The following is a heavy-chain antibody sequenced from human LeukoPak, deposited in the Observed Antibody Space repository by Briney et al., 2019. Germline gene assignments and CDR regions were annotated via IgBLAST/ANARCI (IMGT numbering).Heavy chain of an antibody. Sequence: ASVKVSCKASGYTFTGYYMHWVRQAPGQGLEWMGWINPNSGGTNYAQKFQGRVTMTRDTSISTAYMELSRLRSDDTAVYYCARDLGRGQNWFDPWGQGTLVTVSS. V-gene: IGHV1-2*02. D-gene: IGHD3-10*01. CDR2: INPNSGGT. J-gene: IGHJ5*02. CDR3: ARDLGRGQNWFDP. CDR1: GYTFTGYY.